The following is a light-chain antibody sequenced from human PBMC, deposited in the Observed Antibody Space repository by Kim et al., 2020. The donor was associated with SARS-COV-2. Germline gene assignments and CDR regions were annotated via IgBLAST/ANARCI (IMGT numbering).Light chain of an antibody. V-gene: IGKV1-16*02. CDR3: QQYNSYPLS. Sequence: DNRMNQSPSSRSASVGDRVTINCRASQGINNYLAWFQQKQGKAPKSLIYAESSLQSGVPSKFSGSGSGTHFTLSLSSLQPEDFATYYCQQYNSYPLSFGGGTKVEI. CDR2: AES. CDR1: QGINNY. J-gene: IGKJ4*01.